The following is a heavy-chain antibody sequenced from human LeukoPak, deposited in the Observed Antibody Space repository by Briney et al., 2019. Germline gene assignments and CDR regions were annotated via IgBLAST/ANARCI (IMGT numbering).Heavy chain of an antibody. V-gene: IGHV3-23*01. CDR1: GFTFSSYA. CDR3: ARSMVRGVMREAFGY. CDR2: ISGSGGST. D-gene: IGHD3-10*01. J-gene: IGHJ4*02. Sequence: GGSLRLSCAASGFTFSSYAMGWVRQAPGKGLEWVSAISGSGGSTYYADSVKGRFTISRDNSKNTLYLQMNSLRAEDTAVYYCARSMVRGVMREAFGYWGQGTLVTVSS.